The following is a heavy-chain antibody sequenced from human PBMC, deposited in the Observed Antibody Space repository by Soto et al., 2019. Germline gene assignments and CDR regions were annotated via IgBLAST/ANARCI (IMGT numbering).Heavy chain of an antibody. Sequence: ASVKVSCKASGYTFTSYYMHWVRQAPGQGLEWMGIINPSGGSTSYAQKFQGRVTMTRDTSTSTVYMELSSLRSEDTAVYYCARDQYDSSGYPSDAFDIWGQGTMVTV. D-gene: IGHD3-22*01. CDR1: GYTFTSYY. CDR3: ARDQYDSSGYPSDAFDI. CDR2: INPSGGST. V-gene: IGHV1-46*01. J-gene: IGHJ3*02.